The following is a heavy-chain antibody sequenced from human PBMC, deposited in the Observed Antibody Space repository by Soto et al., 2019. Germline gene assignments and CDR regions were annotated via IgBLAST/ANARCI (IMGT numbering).Heavy chain of an antibody. D-gene: IGHD4-17*01. CDR2: IYYSGST. V-gene: IGHV4-59*12. J-gene: IGHJ4*02. CDR1: GGSISSYY. CDR3: ARSEATVLDY. Sequence: SETLSLTCTVSGGSISSYYWSWIRQPPGKGLEWIGYIYYSGSTNYNPSLKSRVSISVDKSKNQFSLKLSSLTAADTAVYYCARSEATVLDYWGQGTLVTVS.